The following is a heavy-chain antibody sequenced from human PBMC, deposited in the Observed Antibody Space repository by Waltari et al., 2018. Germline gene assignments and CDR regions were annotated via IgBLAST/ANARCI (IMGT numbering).Heavy chain of an antibody. CDR3: ARDRFMSENYDFWRGPYYLDV. J-gene: IGHJ6*03. Sequence: QVQVPESGPGLVHPSATLSLTCTVSGASITNSYWSWIRQPAGKGLEWIGRIYTSGSTTKNPSLKSRVTMSLDTSNNQFSLKLTSVTAADTAVYYCARDRFMSENYDFWRGPYYLDVWGKGTTVAVSS. V-gene: IGHV4-4*07. CDR2: IYTSGST. CDR1: GASITNSY. D-gene: IGHD3-3*01.